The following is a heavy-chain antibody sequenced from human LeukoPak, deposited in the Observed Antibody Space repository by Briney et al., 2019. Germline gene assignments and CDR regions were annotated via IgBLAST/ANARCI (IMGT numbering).Heavy chain of an antibody. Sequence: SETLSLTCTVSGYSISSGYYWGWIRQPSGKGLEWIASIYHGGNTFYNPSLKSRVTISVDTPKNQFSLKLSSVTAADTAVYYCARVMTTATTWAFDIWGQGTMVTVSS. CDR2: IYHGGNT. D-gene: IGHD4-17*01. V-gene: IGHV4-38-2*02. J-gene: IGHJ3*02. CDR3: ARVMTTATTWAFDI. CDR1: GYSISSGYY.